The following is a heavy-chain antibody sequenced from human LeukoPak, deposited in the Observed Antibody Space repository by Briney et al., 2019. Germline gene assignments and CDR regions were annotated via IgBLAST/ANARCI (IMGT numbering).Heavy chain of an antibody. D-gene: IGHD3-16*01. V-gene: IGHV3-30*18. J-gene: IGHJ4*02. CDR2: ISHDGSQR. CDR1: GLTFSRFG. CDR3: AKGQNRNGGALAY. Sequence: PGRSLRLSCAASGLTFSRFGMHWVRQAPGKGLDWVALISHDGSQRYYTDSVRGRFTISRDNSKNTLYLQMDRLRAEDTAVYYCAKGQNRNGGALAYWGQGTLVTVSS.